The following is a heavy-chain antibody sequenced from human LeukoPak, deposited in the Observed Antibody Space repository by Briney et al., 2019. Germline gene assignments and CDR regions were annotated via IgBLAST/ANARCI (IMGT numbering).Heavy chain of an antibody. CDR1: GGSISRSAYY. D-gene: IGHD3-9*01. J-gene: IGHJ5*02. V-gene: IGHV4-39*07. Sequence: PSETLSLTCTVSGGSISRSAYYCGWIRQSPGKVLEWIGSIHYSGSSYHNPALKSRVTTSVDTSKNQFSLKLSSVTAADTAVYYCARGRGARGAILTGYYNRRSIAGPVIWFDPWGQGTLVTVYS. CDR2: IHYSGSS. CDR3: ARGRGARGAILTGYYNRRSIAGPVIWFDP.